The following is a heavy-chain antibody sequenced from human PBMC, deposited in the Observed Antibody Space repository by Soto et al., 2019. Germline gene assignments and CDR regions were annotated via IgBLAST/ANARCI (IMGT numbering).Heavy chain of an antibody. CDR3: AREGGSGNYRYYAMDV. Sequence: QVQLVQSGAEVKKPGSSVKVSCKASGGTFSSYAISWVRQAPGQGLEWMGGIIPIFGTANYAQKFQGRVTITADESTSTAYMELSSRRSEDTAVDYCAREGGSGNYRYYAMDVWGQGTTVTVSS. CDR1: GGTFSSYA. CDR2: IIPIFGTA. V-gene: IGHV1-69*12. D-gene: IGHD3-10*01. J-gene: IGHJ6*02.